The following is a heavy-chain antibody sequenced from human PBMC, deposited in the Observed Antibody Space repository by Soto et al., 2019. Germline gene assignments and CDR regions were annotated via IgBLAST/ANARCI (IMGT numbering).Heavy chain of an antibody. V-gene: IGHV4-34*01. J-gene: IGHJ4*02. CDR3: ARVETYCSGGSCYPLYDY. D-gene: IGHD2-15*01. Sequence: SETLSLTCAVYGGSFSGYYWSWIRQPPGKGLEWIGEINHSGSTNYNPSLKSRVTISVDTSKNQFSLKLSSVTAADTAVYYCARVETYCSGGSCYPLYDYWGQGTLVTVSS. CDR2: INHSGST. CDR1: GGSFSGYY.